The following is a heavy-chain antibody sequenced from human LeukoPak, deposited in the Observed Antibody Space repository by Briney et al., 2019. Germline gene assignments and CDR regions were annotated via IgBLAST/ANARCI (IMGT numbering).Heavy chain of an antibody. V-gene: IGHV4-34*01. CDR3: ARASGNLIAVAGTGYYYYYMDV. D-gene: IGHD6-19*01. CDR2: INYSGST. CDR1: GGSFSGYY. Sequence: KPSETLSLTCAVYGGSFSGYYWSWIRQPPGKGLEWIGEINYSGSTNYNPSLKSRVTISVDTSKNQFSLKLSSVTAADTAVYYCARASGNLIAVAGTGYYYYYMDVWGKGTTVTVSS. J-gene: IGHJ6*03.